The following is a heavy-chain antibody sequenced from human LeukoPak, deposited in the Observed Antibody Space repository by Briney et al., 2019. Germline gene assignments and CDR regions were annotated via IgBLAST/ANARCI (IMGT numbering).Heavy chain of an antibody. Sequence: PGGSLRLSCAASGFTFSSYDMHWVRQATGKGLEWVSAIGTAGDTYYPGSVKGRFTISRENAKNSLYLQMNSLRAGDTAVYYCARASRDSSGYYQDYFDYWGQGTLVTVSS. CDR3: ARASRDSSGYYQDYFDY. J-gene: IGHJ4*02. CDR1: GFTFSSYD. CDR2: IGTAGDT. V-gene: IGHV3-13*01. D-gene: IGHD3-22*01.